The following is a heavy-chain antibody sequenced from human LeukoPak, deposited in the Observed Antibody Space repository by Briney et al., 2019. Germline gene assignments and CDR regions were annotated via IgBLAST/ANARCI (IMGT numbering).Heavy chain of an antibody. D-gene: IGHD6-25*01. Sequence: PSETLSLTCAVYGGSFSGYYWSWIRQPPGKGLEWIGEINHSGSTNYNPSLKSRATISVDTSKNQFSLKLSSVTAADTAVYYCARVAAAIDYWGQGTLVTVSS. V-gene: IGHV4-34*01. CDR3: ARVAAAIDY. CDR1: GGSFSGYY. CDR2: INHSGST. J-gene: IGHJ4*02.